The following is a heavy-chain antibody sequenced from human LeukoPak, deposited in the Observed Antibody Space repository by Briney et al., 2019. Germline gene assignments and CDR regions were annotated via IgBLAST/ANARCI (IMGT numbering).Heavy chain of an antibody. V-gene: IGHV3-23*01. CDR2: ISGSGVST. CDR3: AKGRPSCTTSNCYGTDV. Sequence: TGGSLRLSCSISGSTFTNYAMNWVRQAPGKGLEWVSAISGSGVSTYYADSVKGRFTISRDNSKSTVSLQMNSLRADDTAIYYCAKGRPSCTTSNCYGTDVWGQGTTVTVSS. J-gene: IGHJ6*02. D-gene: IGHD2-8*01. CDR1: GSTFTNYA.